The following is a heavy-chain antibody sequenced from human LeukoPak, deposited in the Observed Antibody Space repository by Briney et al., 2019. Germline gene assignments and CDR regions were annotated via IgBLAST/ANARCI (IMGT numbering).Heavy chain of an antibody. CDR1: GGSFSGYY. J-gene: IGHJ4*02. CDR3: ARDPGYGDVG. D-gene: IGHD4-17*01. V-gene: IGHV4-34*01. CDR2: ISHSGST. Sequence: SETLSLTCAVYGGSFSGYYWSWIRQPPGKGLEWLGEISHSGSTNYNPSLKSRVTISLDTSKNQFSLKLTSVTAADTAVYYCARDPGYGDVGWGQGTLVTVSS.